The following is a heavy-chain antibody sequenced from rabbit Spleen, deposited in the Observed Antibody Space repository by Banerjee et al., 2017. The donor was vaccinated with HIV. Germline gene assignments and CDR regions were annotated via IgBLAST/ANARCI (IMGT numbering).Heavy chain of an antibody. J-gene: IGHJ6*01. D-gene: IGHD8-1*01. Sequence: QEQLAESGGGLVQPEGSLTLTCTASGFDLSSYYYMYWVRQAPGKGLEWIGYIDPVFGITYYANWVNGRFSISRENAQNTVDLQMNSLTAADTATYFCARDTGSSFSSYGMDLWGQGTLVTVS. CDR2: IDPVFGIT. CDR3: ARDTGSSFSSYGMDL. CDR1: GFDLSSYYY. V-gene: IGHV1S43*01.